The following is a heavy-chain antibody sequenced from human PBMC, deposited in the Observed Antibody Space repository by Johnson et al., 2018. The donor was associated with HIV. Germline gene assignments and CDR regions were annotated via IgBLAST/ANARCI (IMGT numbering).Heavy chain of an antibody. CDR2: INWNGGST. CDR3: ARAPYNWNAGLVGEFDR. Sequence: VQLVESGGGLVQPGGSLRLSCAASGFIFDDYGMSWVRQAPGKGLEWVSSINWNGGSTGYGDSVKGRFTISRDNAKNSLYLPMNSLRAEDTALYYCARAPYNWNAGLVGEFDRWCRGTKVTVSA. J-gene: IGHJ3*02. V-gene: IGHV3-20*04. D-gene: IGHD1-20*01. CDR1: GFIFDDYG.